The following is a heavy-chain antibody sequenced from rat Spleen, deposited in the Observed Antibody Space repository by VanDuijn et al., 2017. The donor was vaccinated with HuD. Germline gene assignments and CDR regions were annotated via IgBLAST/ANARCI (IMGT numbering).Heavy chain of an antibody. CDR3: ARAGYLRDWYFDF. V-gene: IGHV5-29*01. CDR2: ISYDGTST. CDR1: GFTFSDYY. J-gene: IGHJ1*01. D-gene: IGHD2-2*01. Sequence: EVQLVESDGGLVQPGRSLKLSCAASGFTFSDYYMAWVRQAPTKGLEWVATISYDGTSTYYRDSVKGRVTISRDNAKRNLYLQMDSLSSEDTATYYCARAGYLRDWYFDFWGPGTMVTVSS.